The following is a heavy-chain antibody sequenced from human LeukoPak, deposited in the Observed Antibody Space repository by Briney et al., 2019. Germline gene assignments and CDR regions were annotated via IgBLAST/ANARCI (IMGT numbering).Heavy chain of an antibody. J-gene: IGHJ4*02. V-gene: IGHV3-11*01. D-gene: IGHD6-19*01. CDR1: GFTFSDYY. CDR2: ISSSGSIV. CDR3: ARIPAVAPADY. Sequence: GGSLRLSCAASGFTFSDYYMSWIRQAPGKGLEWISYISSSGSIVNYADSVKGRFTISRDNAKDSLYLQANSLRAEDTAVYYCARIPAVAPADYWGQGTLVTVSS.